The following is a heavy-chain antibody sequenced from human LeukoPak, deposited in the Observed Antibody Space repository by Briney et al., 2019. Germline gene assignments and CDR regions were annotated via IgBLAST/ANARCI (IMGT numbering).Heavy chain of an antibody. Sequence: GGSLRLSCAASGFIFSSYWMSWVRQAPGKGLEWVANINQDGSEKYYVDSVKGRYTISRDNAKNSLSLQMNSLRAEDTAVYYCARVYCGGCTCSSYVDYWGQGTLVTVSS. CDR3: ARVYCGGCTCSSYVDY. V-gene: IGHV3-7*04. CDR1: GFIFSSYW. D-gene: IGHD2-15*01. J-gene: IGHJ4*02. CDR2: INQDGSEK.